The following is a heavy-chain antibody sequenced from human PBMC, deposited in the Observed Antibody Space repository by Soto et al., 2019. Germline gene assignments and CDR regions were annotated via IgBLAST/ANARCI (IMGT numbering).Heavy chain of an antibody. Sequence: ASVKVSCKASGYTFTGYYMHWVRQAPGQGLEWMGWINPNSGGTNYAQKFQGWVTMTRDTSISTAYLELSRLRSDDTAVYYCARGGSSGYYIGYGMDVGGQGTTVTSP. CDR3: ARGGSSGYYIGYGMDV. CDR1: GYTFTGYY. V-gene: IGHV1-2*04. J-gene: IGHJ6*02. CDR2: INPNSGGT. D-gene: IGHD3-22*01.